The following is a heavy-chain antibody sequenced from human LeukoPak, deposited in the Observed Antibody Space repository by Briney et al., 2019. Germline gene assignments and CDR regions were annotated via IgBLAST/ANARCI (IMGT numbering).Heavy chain of an antibody. CDR1: GYTFTGYY. Sequence: ASVKVSCKASGYTFTGYYMHWVRQAPGQGLEWMGWINPNSGGTNYAQKFQGRVTMTRDTSISTAYMELSRLRSDDTAVYYCARVYYDSSGYDYWGRGTLVTVSS. V-gene: IGHV1-2*02. D-gene: IGHD3-22*01. CDR2: INPNSGGT. J-gene: IGHJ4*02. CDR3: ARVYYDSSGYDY.